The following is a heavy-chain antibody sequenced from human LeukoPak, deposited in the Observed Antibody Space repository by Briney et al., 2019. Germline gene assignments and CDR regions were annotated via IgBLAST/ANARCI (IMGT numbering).Heavy chain of an antibody. CDR3: AAPDILTGLKSFDY. CDR1: GGSISTSSDY. Sequence: SETLSLTCTVSGGSISTSSDYWGWIRQPPGKGLEWIGSIYYSGSTYYNPSLKSRVTISVDTSKNQFSLKLSSVTAADTAVYYCAAPDILTGLKSFDYWGQGTLVTVSS. CDR2: IYYSGST. D-gene: IGHD3-9*01. J-gene: IGHJ4*02. V-gene: IGHV4-39*01.